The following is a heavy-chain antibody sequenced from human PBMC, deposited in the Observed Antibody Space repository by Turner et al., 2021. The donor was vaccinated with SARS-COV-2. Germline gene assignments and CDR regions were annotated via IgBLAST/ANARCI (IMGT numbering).Heavy chain of an antibody. J-gene: IGHJ4*02. Sequence: QVQLVQSGAEVKKPGASVKVSCKASGYTFTGYYMHWVRQAPGQGLEWMGWINPNSCGTNYAQKFQGRVTMTRDTSISTAYMELSRLRSDDTAVYYCARALSSSSGDFDYWGQGTLVTVSS. D-gene: IGHD6-6*01. CDR2: INPNSCGT. CDR3: ARALSSSSGDFDY. CDR1: GYTFTGYY. V-gene: IGHV1-2*02.